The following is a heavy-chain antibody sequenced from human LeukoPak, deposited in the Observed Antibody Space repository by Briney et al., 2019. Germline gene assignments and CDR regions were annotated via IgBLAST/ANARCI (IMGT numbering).Heavy chain of an antibody. CDR3: ARTGSGGATSYSNWFDP. D-gene: IGHD2-15*01. CDR1: GGSISSYY. CDR2: IYYSGST. J-gene: IGHJ5*02. V-gene: IGHV4-59*01. Sequence: PSETLSLTCTVSGGSISSYYWSWIRQPPGKGLEWIGYIYYSGSTNYNPSLKSRVTISVDTSKNHFSLKLSSVTAADTAVYYCARTGSGGATSYSNWFDPWGHGTLVTVSS.